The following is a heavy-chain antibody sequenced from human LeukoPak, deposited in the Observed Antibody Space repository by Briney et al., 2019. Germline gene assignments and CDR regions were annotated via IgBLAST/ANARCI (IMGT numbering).Heavy chain of an antibody. D-gene: IGHD5-24*01. J-gene: IGHJ5*02. Sequence: SETLSLTCTVSGGSISSSSYYWGWIRRPPGKGLEWIGSIYYSGSTYYSPSLKSRVTISVDTSKNQFSLKLSSVTAADTAVYYCARTRLGDGYNSCWFDPWGQGTLVTVSS. CDR2: IYYSGST. CDR1: GGSISSSSYY. V-gene: IGHV4-39*07. CDR3: ARTRLGDGYNSCWFDP.